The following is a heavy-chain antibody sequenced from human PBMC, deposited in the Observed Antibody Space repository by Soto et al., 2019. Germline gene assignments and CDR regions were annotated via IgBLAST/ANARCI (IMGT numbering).Heavy chain of an antibody. J-gene: IGHJ1*01. D-gene: IGHD2-8*01. CDR2: ISYDGTTE. V-gene: IGHV3-33*01. CDR3: ARAGVEEAIQVGYFQH. CDR1: GFTFSNYA. Sequence: LRLSCAASGFTFSNYAMHWVRQAPGKGLEWVAVISYDGTTEYYADSVKGRFTISRDSSENTLYLQMNSLRAEDTALYYCARAGVEEAIQVGYFQHWGQGTLVTVSS.